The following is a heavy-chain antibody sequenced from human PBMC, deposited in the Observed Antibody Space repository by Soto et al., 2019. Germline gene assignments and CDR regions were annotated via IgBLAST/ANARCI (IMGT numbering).Heavy chain of an antibody. Sequence: GASVKVSCKASGGTFSSYAISWVRQAPGQGLEWMGGIIAIFGTTNYAQKLQGRVTMTTDKSTSTAYMELSSLRSDDTAVYYCARTRWPTDAFDIWGQGTMVTVSS. D-gene: IGHD2-15*01. CDR1: GGTFSSYA. CDR2: IIAIFGTT. V-gene: IGHV1-69*05. CDR3: ARTRWPTDAFDI. J-gene: IGHJ3*02.